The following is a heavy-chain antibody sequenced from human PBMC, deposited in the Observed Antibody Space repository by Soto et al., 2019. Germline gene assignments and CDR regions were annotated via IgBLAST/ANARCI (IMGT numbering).Heavy chain of an antibody. V-gene: IGHV4-39*01. D-gene: IGHD6-13*01. J-gene: IGHJ4*02. CDR3: VTFDFSSTYYDN. Sequence: SETLSLTCTVSGASISNSAYYWGWIRQPPGKGLEWIGTISYRGSTFYKPSLKSQVTISVDTIKNQFSLKLDSVTVADTAVYYSVTFDFSSTYYDNWGQGTLVTVSS. CDR2: ISYRGST. CDR1: GASISNSAYY.